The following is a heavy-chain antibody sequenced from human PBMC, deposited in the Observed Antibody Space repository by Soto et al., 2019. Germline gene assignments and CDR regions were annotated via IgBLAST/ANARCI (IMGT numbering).Heavy chain of an antibody. CDR1: GFTFSSYA. J-gene: IGHJ4*02. Sequence: GGSLRLSCAASGFTFSSYAMHWVRQAPGKGLEYVSAISSNGGSTYYANSVKGRFTISRDNSKNTLYLQMGSLRAEDMAVYYCARDRKNLTAGTYFDYWGQGTLVTVPS. CDR2: ISSNGGST. V-gene: IGHV3-64*01. D-gene: IGHD6-19*01. CDR3: ARDRKNLTAGTYFDY.